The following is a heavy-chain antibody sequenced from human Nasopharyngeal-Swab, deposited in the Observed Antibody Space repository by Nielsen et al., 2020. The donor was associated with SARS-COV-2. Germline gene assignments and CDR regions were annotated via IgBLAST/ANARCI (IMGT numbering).Heavy chain of an antibody. D-gene: IGHD3-10*01. CDR1: GYTFTGYY. CDR3: AREYYYGSEEWVGPGMDV. CDR2: INPNSGGT. V-gene: IGHV1-2*02. Sequence: ASVKVSCKASGYTFTGYYMHWVRQAPGQGLEWMGWINPNSGGTNYAQKFQGRVTMTRDTSISTAYMELSRLRSDDTAVYYCAREYYYGSEEWVGPGMDVWGQGTTVTVSS. J-gene: IGHJ6*02.